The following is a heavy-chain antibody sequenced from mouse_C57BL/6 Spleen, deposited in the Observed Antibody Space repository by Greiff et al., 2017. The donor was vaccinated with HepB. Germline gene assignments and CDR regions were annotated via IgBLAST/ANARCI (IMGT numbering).Heavy chain of an antibody. CDR3: ARSELRIRGMYY. Sequence: VQLQQSGAELMKPGASVKLSCKATGYTFTGYWTEWVKPRPGHCLEWIGEILPGSGSTNYNEKFKGKAKYTADSSSNTAYMQLSSLTTEDSAIYCCARSELRIRGMYYWGQGASVTVSS. CDR1: GYTFTGYW. J-gene: IGHJ4*01. CDR2: ILPGSGST. D-gene: IGHD3-2*02. V-gene: IGHV1-9*01.